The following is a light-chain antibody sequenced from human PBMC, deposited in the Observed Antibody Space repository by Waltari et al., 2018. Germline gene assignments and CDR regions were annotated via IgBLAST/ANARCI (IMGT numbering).Light chain of an antibody. Sequence: QSALTQPASVSGSPGQSITISCTGTNNDVGASKFVSWYQQPPGRAPQLMLYDVTARPSGISYRFSGSKSANTASLTISGLLPEDEAIYYCCSFTATHTLLFGGGTTVTVL. CDR3: CSFTATHTLL. CDR1: NNDVGASKF. CDR2: DVT. J-gene: IGLJ2*01. V-gene: IGLV2-14*03.